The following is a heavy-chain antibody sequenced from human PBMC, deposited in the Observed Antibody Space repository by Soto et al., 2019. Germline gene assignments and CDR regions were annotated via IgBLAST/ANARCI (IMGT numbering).Heavy chain of an antibody. CDR3: AKDGRGGYLDY. Sequence: QVQLVESGGGVVQPGRSLRLSCAASGFTFSSYGMHWVRQAPGKGLEWVAVISYDGSNKYYADSVKGRFTISRDNSKNTLYLQMNSLRAEDTAVYYCAKDGRGGYLDYWGQVTLVTVSS. V-gene: IGHV3-30*18. D-gene: IGHD3-22*01. CDR1: GFTFSSYG. J-gene: IGHJ4*02. CDR2: ISYDGSNK.